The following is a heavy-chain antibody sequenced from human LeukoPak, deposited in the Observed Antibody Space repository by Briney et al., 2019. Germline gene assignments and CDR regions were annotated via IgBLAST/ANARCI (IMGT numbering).Heavy chain of an antibody. J-gene: IGHJ4*02. CDR3: ARDSAIQLWLGYFDY. V-gene: IGHV4-39*07. Sequence: PSETLSLTCTVSGGSISSRSYYWGWIRQSPGKGLEWIGSIYSSGSTYYSPSLKSRVTISVDTSKNQFSLKLSSVTAADTAVYYCARDSAIQLWLGYFDYWGQGTLVTVSS. CDR2: IYSSGST. D-gene: IGHD5-18*01. CDR1: GGSISSRSYY.